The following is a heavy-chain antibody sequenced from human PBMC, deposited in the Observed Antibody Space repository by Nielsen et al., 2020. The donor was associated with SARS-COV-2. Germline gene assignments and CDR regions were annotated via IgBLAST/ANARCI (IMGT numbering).Heavy chain of an antibody. D-gene: IGHD2/OR15-2a*01. Sequence: SQTLSLTCAVYGGSFSGYYWSWIRQPPGKGLEWIGEINHSGSTNYNPSLKSRVTISVDTSKNQFSLKLSSVTAADTAVYYCARVVYGRHYYYYYMDVWGKGTTVTVSS. CDR2: INHSGST. V-gene: IGHV4-34*01. CDR1: GGSFSGYY. CDR3: ARVVYGRHYYYYYMDV. J-gene: IGHJ6*03.